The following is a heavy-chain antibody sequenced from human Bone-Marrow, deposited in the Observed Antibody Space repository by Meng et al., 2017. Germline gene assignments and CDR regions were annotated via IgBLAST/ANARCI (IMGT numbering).Heavy chain of an antibody. CDR1: GGTFSSYA. J-gene: IGHJ6*02. D-gene: IGHD6-13*01. Sequence: SVKVSCKASGGTFSSYAISWVRQAPGQGLEWMGGIIPIFGTANYAQKFQGRVTITTDESTSTAYMELSSLRSEDTAVCYCAREDGMQQQPQHYYYYYGMDVWGQGTTVTVSS. V-gene: IGHV1-69*05. CDR2: IIPIFGTA. CDR3: AREDGMQQQPQHYYYYYGMDV.